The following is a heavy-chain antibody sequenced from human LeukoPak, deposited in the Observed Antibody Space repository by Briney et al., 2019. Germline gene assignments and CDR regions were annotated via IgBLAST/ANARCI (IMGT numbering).Heavy chain of an antibody. CDR3: ATGESLDY. D-gene: IGHD1-14*01. V-gene: IGHV4-4*07. Sequence: PSETLSLTCTVSGTSISSHYWSWIRQPAGKGLEWIGRLYTSGSTKYNPSLKSRVSMSVDTSKNELSLKLSSVTAADTAVYFCATGESLDYWGQGTLVTVSS. J-gene: IGHJ4*02. CDR1: GTSISSHY. CDR2: LYTSGST.